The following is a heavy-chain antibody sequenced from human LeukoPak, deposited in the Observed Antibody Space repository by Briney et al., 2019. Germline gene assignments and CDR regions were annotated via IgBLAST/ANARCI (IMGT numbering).Heavy chain of an antibody. CDR1: GGSISSGGYS. CDR2: IYQNGNT. J-gene: IGHJ4*02. V-gene: IGHV4-30-2*01. CDR3: GRGGIAAAASGIDY. Sequence: KASETLSLTCAGSGGSISSGGYSWSWIRQPPGKGLEWIGYIYQNGNTYYNPSLKSRVTISVDRSKNQFSLNLSSVTAADTAVYYCGRGGIAAAASGIDYWGQGTLVAVSS. D-gene: IGHD6-13*01.